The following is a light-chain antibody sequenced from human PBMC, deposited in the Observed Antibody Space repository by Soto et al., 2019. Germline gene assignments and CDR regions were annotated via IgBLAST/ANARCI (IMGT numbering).Light chain of an antibody. CDR3: QQSHSATGT. V-gene: IGKV1-39*01. CDR2: AAS. Sequence: DIQMTQCPSSLSASVGDRVTITCRASQSISMYLNWYQQKPGKAPKLLIYAASSLQSGVPSRFSGSGSGTEFTLTISSLQPEDFATYYCQQSHSATGTLGQGTKVDIK. J-gene: IGKJ1*01. CDR1: QSISMY.